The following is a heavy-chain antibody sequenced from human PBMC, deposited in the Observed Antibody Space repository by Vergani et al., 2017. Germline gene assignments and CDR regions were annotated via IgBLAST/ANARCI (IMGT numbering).Heavy chain of an antibody. CDR2: IYYSGRT. CDR1: GGSISSSSYY. Sequence: QLQLQESGPGLVKPSETLSLTCTVSGGSISSSSYYWGWIRQPPGKGMEWIGSIYYSGRTYYNPSLKSRVTISVDTSKNQFSLKLSSVTAADTAVYYCARDRKGFDPWGQGTLVTVSS. CDR3: ARDRKGFDP. D-gene: IGHD1-14*01. J-gene: IGHJ5*02. V-gene: IGHV4-39*07.